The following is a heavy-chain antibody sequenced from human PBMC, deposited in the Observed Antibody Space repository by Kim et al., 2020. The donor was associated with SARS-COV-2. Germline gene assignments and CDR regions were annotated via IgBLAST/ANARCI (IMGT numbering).Heavy chain of an antibody. CDR2: IYYTGNT. J-gene: IGHJ6*02. CDR3: ARQAGYTYGNYGMDV. Sequence: SETLSLICTVSGGSISSGGYYWTWIRQHPGKGLEWLGYIYYTGNTYCNPSLKSRVTISVDTSKNQFSLKLSSVTAADTAVYYCARQAGYTYGNYGMDVWGQGTTVTISS. CDR1: GGSISSGGYY. V-gene: IGHV4-31*03. D-gene: IGHD5-18*01.